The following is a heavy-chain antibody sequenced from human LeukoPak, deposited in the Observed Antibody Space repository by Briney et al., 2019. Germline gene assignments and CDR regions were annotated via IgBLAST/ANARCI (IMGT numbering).Heavy chain of an antibody. D-gene: IGHD3-10*01. J-gene: IGHJ6*02. CDR1: GGTFSSYA. CDR3: ARGNSPITMVRGVYYYYYGMDV. Sequence: SVKVSCKASGGTFSSYATSWVRQAPGQGLEWMGRIIPILGIANYAQKFQGRVTITADKSTSTAYMELSSLRSEDTAVYYCARGNSPITMVRGVYYYYYGMDVWGQGTTVTVSS. V-gene: IGHV1-69*04. CDR2: IIPILGIA.